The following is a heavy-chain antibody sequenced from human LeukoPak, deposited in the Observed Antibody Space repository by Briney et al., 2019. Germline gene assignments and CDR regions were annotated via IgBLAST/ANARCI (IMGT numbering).Heavy chain of an antibody. CDR3: AKDSGYCTNGVYYSFDY. CDR2: ISGSGGST. J-gene: IGHJ4*02. Sequence: GGSLRLSCAASGFTFSSYAMSWVRQAPGKGLEWVSAISGSGGSTYYADSVKGRFTISRDNSKNTLYLQMNSLRAEDTAVYYCAKDSGYCTNGVYYSFDYWGQRTLVTVSS. CDR1: GFTFSSYA. V-gene: IGHV3-23*01. D-gene: IGHD2-8*01.